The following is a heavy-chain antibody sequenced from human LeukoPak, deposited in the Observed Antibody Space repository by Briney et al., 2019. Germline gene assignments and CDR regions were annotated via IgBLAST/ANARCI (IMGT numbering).Heavy chain of an antibody. CDR3: ARGSVLRYFDWLLYYYYYVDV. CDR2: INHSGST. CDR1: GGSFSGYY. Sequence: PSETLSLTCAVYGGSFSGYYWSWIRQPPGKGLEWIGEINHSGSTNYNPSLKSRVTISVDTSKNQFSLKLSSVTAADTAVYYCARGSVLRYFDWLLYYYYYVDVWGKGTTVTVSS. D-gene: IGHD3-9*01. J-gene: IGHJ6*03. V-gene: IGHV4-34*01.